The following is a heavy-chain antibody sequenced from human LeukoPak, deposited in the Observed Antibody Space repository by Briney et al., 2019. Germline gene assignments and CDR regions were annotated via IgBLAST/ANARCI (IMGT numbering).Heavy chain of an antibody. J-gene: IGHJ6*02. CDR2: MFYSGST. CDR3: ARQVGATSYYYYGMDV. Sequence: SETLSLTCTGSGGSISGYYWSWVGQPPGKGVEGVGYMFYSGSTNYTPSLKSRVTISVDPSKTPFSLKLSSVTAPDTAVYYCARQVGATSYYYYGMDVWGQGTTVTVSS. V-gene: IGHV4-59*08. D-gene: IGHD1-26*01. CDR1: GGSISGYY.